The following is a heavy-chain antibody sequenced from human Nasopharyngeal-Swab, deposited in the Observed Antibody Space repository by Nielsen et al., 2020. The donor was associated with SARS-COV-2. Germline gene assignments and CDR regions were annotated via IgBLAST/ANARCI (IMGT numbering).Heavy chain of an antibody. Sequence: GESLKISCAASGFTFDDHSMHWVRQAPGKCLEWVSLITWNAGYTYYSDSVKGRFTISRDNSKKSLYLQMSSLRPEDTALYYCVKDMTLHTYGETHFDYWGQGTLVTVSS. D-gene: IGHD5-18*01. J-gene: IGHJ4*02. CDR2: ITWNAGYT. CDR1: GFTFDDHS. CDR3: VKDMTLHTYGETHFDY. V-gene: IGHV3-43D*03.